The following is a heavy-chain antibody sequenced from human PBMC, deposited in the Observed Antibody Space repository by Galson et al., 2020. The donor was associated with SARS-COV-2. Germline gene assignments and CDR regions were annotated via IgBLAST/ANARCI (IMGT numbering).Heavy chain of an antibody. CDR3: ARGRWLRGRFDY. J-gene: IGHJ4*02. Sequence: ETSETLSLTCTVSGGSISSGGYYWSWIRQHPGKGLEWIGYIYYSGSTYYNPSLKSRVTISVDPSKNQFSLKLSSVTAADTAVYYCARGRWLRGRFDYWGQGTLVTVSS. D-gene: IGHD5-12*01. CDR2: IYYSGST. V-gene: IGHV4-31*03. CDR1: GGSISSGGYY.